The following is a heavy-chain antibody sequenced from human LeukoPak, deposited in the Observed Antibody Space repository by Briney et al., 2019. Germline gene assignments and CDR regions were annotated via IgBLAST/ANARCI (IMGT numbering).Heavy chain of an antibody. V-gene: IGHV4-34*01. D-gene: IGHD1-14*01. CDR3: ARHLRYFNWFDP. CDR1: GGSFSGYY. J-gene: IGHJ5*02. Sequence: SETLSLTCAVYGGSFSGYYWSWIRQPPGKGLEWIGEINHSGSTNYNPSLKSRVTISVDTSKNQFSLKLSSVTAADTAVYYCARHLRYFNWFDPWGRGTLVTVSS. CDR2: INHSGST.